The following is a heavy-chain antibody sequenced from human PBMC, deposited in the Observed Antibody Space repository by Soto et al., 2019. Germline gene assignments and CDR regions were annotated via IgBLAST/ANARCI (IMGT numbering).Heavy chain of an antibody. CDR3: AKDSNKYSSSLRGRYFDY. CDR2: IRGGGSNT. V-gene: IGHV3-23*01. Sequence: EVQLLESGGGLVQRGGSLRLSCAASGFPLSTYVMSWVRQAPGKGLEWVSGIRGGGSNTFYADYVKGRFTISRDNSKNTLLLQMNSLGAEDTAVYYCAKDSNKYSSSLRGRYFDYWGQGIGVTVSS. CDR1: GFPLSTYV. D-gene: IGHD4-4*01. J-gene: IGHJ4*02.